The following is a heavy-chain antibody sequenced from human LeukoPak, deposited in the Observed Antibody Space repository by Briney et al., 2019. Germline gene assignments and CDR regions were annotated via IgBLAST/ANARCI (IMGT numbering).Heavy chain of an antibody. V-gene: IGHV4-34*01. Sequence: SETLSLTCAVYGGSFSGYYWSWIRQPPGKGLEWIGEINHSGSTNYNPSLKSRATISVDTSKNQLSLKLSSVTAADTAVYYCARGYSYGYQRYSSSWYPGYWGQGTLVTVSS. J-gene: IGHJ4*02. D-gene: IGHD6-13*01. CDR2: INHSGST. CDR1: GGSFSGYY. CDR3: ARGYSYGYQRYSSSWYPGY.